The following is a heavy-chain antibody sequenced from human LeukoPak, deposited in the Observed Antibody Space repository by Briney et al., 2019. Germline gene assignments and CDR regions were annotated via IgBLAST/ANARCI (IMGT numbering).Heavy chain of an antibody. J-gene: IGHJ4*02. CDR3: ARDHGIGRVADQMKFDY. Sequence: GASVKVSCKASGYTFTSYYMHWVRQAPGQGLEWMGWISAYNGNTNYAQKLQGRVTMTTDTSTSTAYMELRSLRSDDTAVYYCARDHGIGRVADQMKFDYWGQGTLVTVSS. V-gene: IGHV1-18*04. CDR1: GYTFTSYY. D-gene: IGHD1-26*01. CDR2: ISAYNGNT.